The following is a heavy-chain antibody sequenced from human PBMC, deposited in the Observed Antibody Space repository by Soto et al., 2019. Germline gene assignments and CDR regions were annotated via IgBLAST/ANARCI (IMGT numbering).Heavy chain of an antibody. CDR3: ASVDYGGRSGVDY. J-gene: IGHJ4*02. V-gene: IGHV4-39*01. CDR1: GGSISSSSYY. CDR2: IYYSGST. Sequence: QLQLQESGPGLVKPSETLSLTCTVSGGSISSSSYYWGWIRQPPGKGLEWIGSIYYSGSTYYNPSLKSRVTISVDTSKNQFSLKLSSVTAADTAVYYCASVDYGGRSGVDYWGQGTLVTVSS. D-gene: IGHD4-17*01.